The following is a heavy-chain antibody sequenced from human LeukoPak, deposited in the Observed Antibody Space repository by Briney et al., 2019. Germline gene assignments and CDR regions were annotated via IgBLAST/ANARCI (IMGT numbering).Heavy chain of an antibody. Sequence: GGSLRLSCAASGFTFSSYAMSWVRQAPGKGLEWASAISGSGGSTYYADSVKGRFTISRDNSKNTLYLQMNSLRAEDTAVYYCAKCRRGALYYMDVWGKGTTVTVSS. D-gene: IGHD3-16*01. CDR2: ISGSGGST. CDR1: GFTFSSYA. CDR3: AKCRRGALYYMDV. J-gene: IGHJ6*03. V-gene: IGHV3-23*01.